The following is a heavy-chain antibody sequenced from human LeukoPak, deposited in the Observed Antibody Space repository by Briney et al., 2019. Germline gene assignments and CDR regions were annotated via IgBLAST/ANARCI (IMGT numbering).Heavy chain of an antibody. D-gene: IGHD2-2*01. CDR1: GYRFTDYY. CDR3: ARELGYCSSSSCPLYHY. V-gene: IGHV1-2*02. CDR2: INPNNGAT. Sequence: LVKVSCKSSGYRFTDYYVHWVRQAPGQGLEWMGWINPNNGATSFAQRFHGRVTLTRDTSITTAYMELSRLTSGDTAVYYCARELGYCSSSSCPLYHYWGQGTLVSLSS. J-gene: IGHJ4*02.